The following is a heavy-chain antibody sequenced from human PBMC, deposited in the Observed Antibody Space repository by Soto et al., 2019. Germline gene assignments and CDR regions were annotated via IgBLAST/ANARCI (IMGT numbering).Heavy chain of an antibody. CDR3: ATDTYDTTGYPLAY. Sequence: QVQLVQSGAEVKKPGASVKVSCKASGYTFTSYGISWVRQAPGQGLEWMGWISTFHGNTNYAQKLQGSVTMTTDTSTSIPYMELRSLTSDDTAIYYCATDTYDTTGYPLAYWGQGTLVTVSS. V-gene: IGHV1-18*04. J-gene: IGHJ4*02. CDR1: GYTFTSYG. D-gene: IGHD3-22*01. CDR2: ISTFHGNT.